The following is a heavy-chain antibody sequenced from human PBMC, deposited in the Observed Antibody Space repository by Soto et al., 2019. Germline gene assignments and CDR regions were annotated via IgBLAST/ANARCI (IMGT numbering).Heavy chain of an antibody. CDR2: VKEDGTDT. Sequence: GSLRLSCVASGMTLSSSWMSWVRQAPGQGLEWVASVKEDGTDTYYVDSVKGRFTISRDNAKNSLFLQMNSLRVEDTAVYYCAKGHRWGQGTLVTVSS. V-gene: IGHV3-7*05. J-gene: IGHJ4*02. CDR1: GMTLSSSW. CDR3: AKGHR.